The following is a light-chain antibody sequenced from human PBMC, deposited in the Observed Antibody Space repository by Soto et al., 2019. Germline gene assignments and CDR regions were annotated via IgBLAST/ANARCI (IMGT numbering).Light chain of an antibody. CDR3: SSFTTDSTSV. CDR2: EVS. V-gene: IGLV2-14*01. Sequence: QSALSQPASVSGSPGQSVTISCTGTSSDVGGYDYVSWYQQHPAKAPKLVIYEVSNRPSGVSTRFSGFKSGNTASLTISGLQADDDADYYCSSFTTDSTSVFGGGTKVTVL. J-gene: IGLJ1*01. CDR1: SSDVGGYDY.